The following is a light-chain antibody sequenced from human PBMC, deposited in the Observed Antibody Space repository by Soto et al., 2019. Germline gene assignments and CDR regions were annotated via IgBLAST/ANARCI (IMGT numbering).Light chain of an antibody. CDR1: QSVISN. CDR3: QQYNRWPFT. CDR2: GAS. V-gene: IGKV3-15*01. Sequence: EMAMTQSPVTLSVSPGERSTLSCRASQSVISNLAWYQQKPGQAPRLLSDGASTRATGIPDRFSGSGAGTEFTLTSSSLQSGDFAVYYCQQYNRWPFTFGPGTKVDI. J-gene: IGKJ3*01.